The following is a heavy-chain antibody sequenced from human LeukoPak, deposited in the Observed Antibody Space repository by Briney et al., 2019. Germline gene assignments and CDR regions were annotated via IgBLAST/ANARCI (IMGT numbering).Heavy chain of an antibody. J-gene: IGHJ6*02. CDR3: AKEIRGYNYGYYYDMDV. CDR2: ISYNGSDR. V-gene: IGHV3-30*18. D-gene: IGHD2-15*01. CDR1: GFTFSGYD. Sequence: PGGSLRLSCAASGFTFSGYDMHWVRQAPGKRLKWVAVISYNGSDRYYADSLKGRFTISRDKSKNTPYLQMNSLNTDDTAMYYCAKEIRGYNYGYYYDMDVWGQGTKVTVSS.